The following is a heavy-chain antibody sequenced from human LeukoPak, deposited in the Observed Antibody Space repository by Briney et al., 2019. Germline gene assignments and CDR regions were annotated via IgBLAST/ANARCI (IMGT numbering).Heavy chain of an antibody. CDR1: GFTFSSYG. CDR3: AKSGYSSSYYGMDV. D-gene: IGHD6-6*01. Sequence: GGSLSLSCAASGFTFSSYGMHWVRQATDEGLEWVAVISYDGSNKYYADSVKGRFTISRDNSKNTLYLQMNSLRAEDTAVYYCAKSGYSSSYYGMDVWVQGTTVTVSS. V-gene: IGHV3-30*18. CDR2: ISYDGSNK. J-gene: IGHJ6*02.